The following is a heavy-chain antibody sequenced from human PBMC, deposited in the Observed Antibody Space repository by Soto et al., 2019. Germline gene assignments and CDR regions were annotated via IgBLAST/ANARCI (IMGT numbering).Heavy chain of an antibody. D-gene: IGHD1-1*01. CDR3: ARLPGIVAPGTVFLDN. CDR2: IYPGDSDT. CDR1: GYRFTSSW. Sequence: PGESLKISCKASGYRFTSSWIGWVRQMPGKGLEWMGIIYPGDSDTRYRPSFQGQVTISADKSSSTAYLQWNSLQASDTAMHYCARLPGIVAPGTVFLDNWGQGTMVTVSS. J-gene: IGHJ4*02. V-gene: IGHV5-51*01.